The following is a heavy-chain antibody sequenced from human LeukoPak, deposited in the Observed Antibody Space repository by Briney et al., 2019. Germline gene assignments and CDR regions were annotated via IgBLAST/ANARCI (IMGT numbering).Heavy chain of an antibody. CDR2: MYSVGST. CDR3: ARDLSGYSYGFGGDL. J-gene: IGHJ4*02. Sequence: PGGSLRLSCAASGFTISANFMSWVRQAPGKGLEWVSIMYSVGSTFYADYVKGRFTISRDPSKNSLDLQMDSLRVDDTAVYYCARDLSGYSYGFGGDLWGQGTLVTVSS. V-gene: IGHV3-66*01. D-gene: IGHD5-18*01. CDR1: GFTISANF.